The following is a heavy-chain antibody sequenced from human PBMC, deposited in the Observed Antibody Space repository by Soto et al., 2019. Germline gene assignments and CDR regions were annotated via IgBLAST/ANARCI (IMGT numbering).Heavy chain of an antibody. CDR1: GFTFSRYG. J-gene: IGHJ5*01. Sequence: XESLRLSGAASGFTFSRYGMNWLRQAPGKGPEWVASISSSTSYVYYADSVKGRFSTSRDNAKNILYLEMYALRTEDTAVYYCARDPSEGRVGNWFESWGQGTLVTVSS. CDR3: ARDPSEGRVGNWFES. V-gene: IGHV3-21*01. CDR2: ISSSTSYV. D-gene: IGHD2-2*01.